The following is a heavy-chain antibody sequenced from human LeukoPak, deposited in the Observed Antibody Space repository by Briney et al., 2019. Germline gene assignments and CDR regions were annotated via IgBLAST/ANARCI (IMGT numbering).Heavy chain of an antibody. CDR2: IKQDGSEK. J-gene: IGHJ4*02. Sequence: PGGSLRLSCAASGFTFSSFWMRWVRQAPGKGLELAANIKQDGSEKYYVDSVQGRFTISRDNAKNSLYLQMNSLRVEDTAVYYCARRIVGPSSGGDYWGQGTPVTVSS. CDR3: ARRIVGPSSGGDY. CDR1: GFTFSSFW. V-gene: IGHV3-7*01. D-gene: IGHD1-26*01.